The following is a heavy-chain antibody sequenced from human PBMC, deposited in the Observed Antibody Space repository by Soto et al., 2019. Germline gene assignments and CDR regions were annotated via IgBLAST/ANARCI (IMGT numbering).Heavy chain of an antibody. V-gene: IGHV1-8*02. J-gene: IGHJ6*03. Sequence: QVQLVQSGAEVKKPGASVKVSCKASGYIFTSYNIYWVRQAAGHGLEWMGWVNPDSGHTVYAQKFQGRVTMTRDTSIGTAHMELRSLTPEDTAVYYCARSAPFSNAALAYLYYMDVWGKGASVTVSS. CDR1: GYIFTSYN. CDR2: VNPDSGHT. D-gene: IGHD4-4*01. CDR3: ARSAPFSNAALAYLYYMDV.